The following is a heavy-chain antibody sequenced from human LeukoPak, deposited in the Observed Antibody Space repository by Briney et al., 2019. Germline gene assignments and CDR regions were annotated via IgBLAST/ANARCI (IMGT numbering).Heavy chain of an antibody. V-gene: IGHV3-53*01. CDR3: ASLYSYGMDV. J-gene: IGHJ6*02. CDR2: LYSGGRT. CDR1: GFTVSSKD. D-gene: IGHD2-2*02. Sequence: GGSLRLSCAASGFTVSSKDMNWVRQTPGKGLEWVSVLYSGGRTYYADSVKGRFAISRDNSKNTLYLQMNSLRAEDTAVYYCASLYSYGMDVWGQGTTVTVSS.